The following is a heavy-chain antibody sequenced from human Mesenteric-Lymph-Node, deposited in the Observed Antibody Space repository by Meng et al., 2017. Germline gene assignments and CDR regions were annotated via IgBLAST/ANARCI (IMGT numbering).Heavy chain of an antibody. CDR3: ARGQKGYFDL. Sequence: SGPVLVKPSQTPSPPCTVVGGSISSSNYYWSWIRQPPGKGLEWSGHIYNSGSTYYNPSLKSRITISVDTSKNQFSLKLSSVTAADTAVYYCARGQKGYFDLWGRSTLVTVSS. J-gene: IGHJ2*01. CDR2: IYNSGST. V-gene: IGHV4-30-4*01. CDR1: GGSISSSNYY.